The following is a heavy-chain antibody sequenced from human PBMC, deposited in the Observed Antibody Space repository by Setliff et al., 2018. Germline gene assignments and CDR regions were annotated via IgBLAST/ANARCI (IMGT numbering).Heavy chain of an antibody. Sequence: ASVKVSCKASGYTFTSYGISWVRQAPGQGLEWMGGTIPMFGTRNHAQKFQGRVTMTTDTSTSTAYMELSSLTSDDTAVYYCAREGVDTRSSTDYRYYMDVWGKGTTVTVSS. CDR2: TIPMFGTR. J-gene: IGHJ6*03. CDR1: GYTFTSYG. D-gene: IGHD5-18*01. CDR3: AREGVDTRSSTDYRYYMDV. V-gene: IGHV1-18*01.